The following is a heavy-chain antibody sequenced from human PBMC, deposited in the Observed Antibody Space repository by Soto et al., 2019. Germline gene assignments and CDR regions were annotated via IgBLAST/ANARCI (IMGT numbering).Heavy chain of an antibody. D-gene: IGHD6-19*01. J-gene: IGHJ4*02. Sequence: PSETLSLTCTVSGGSISSSSYYWGWIRQPPGKGLEWIGSIYYSGRTYYNPSIKRRVTISVDTSKNQFSLKLSSVTAADTAVYYCARLNLLYSSGWSLYFDYWGQGTLVTVSS. V-gene: IGHV4-39*01. CDR1: GGSISSSSYY. CDR2: IYYSGRT. CDR3: ARLNLLYSSGWSLYFDY.